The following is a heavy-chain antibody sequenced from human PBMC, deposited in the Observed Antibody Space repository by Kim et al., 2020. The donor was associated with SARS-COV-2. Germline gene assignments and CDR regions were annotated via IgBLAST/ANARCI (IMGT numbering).Heavy chain of an antibody. CDR1: GGSISSSSYY. CDR3: ARDLLAYCGGDCYSNY. V-gene: IGHV4-39*01. J-gene: IGHJ4*01. CDR2: IYYSGST. Sequence: SETLSLTCTVSGGSISSSSYYWGWIRQPPGKGLEWIGSIYYSGSTYYNPSLKSRVTISVDTSKNQFSLKLSSVTAADTAVYYCARDLLAYCGGDCYSNY. D-gene: IGHD2-21*02.